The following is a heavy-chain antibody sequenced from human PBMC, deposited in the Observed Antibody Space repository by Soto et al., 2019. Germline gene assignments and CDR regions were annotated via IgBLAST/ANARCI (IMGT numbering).Heavy chain of an antibody. V-gene: IGHV3-33*01. Sequence: QVQLVESGGGVVQPGRSLRLSCAASGFTFSNYGMHWVRQAPGKGLEWVAIIWYDGSNKYYVDSVKGRFTISRDNSKNTLYLQMNSLRAEDTAGYYCARDRGAIFDYWGQGTLVTVSS. CDR3: ARDRGAIFDY. D-gene: IGHD3-9*01. J-gene: IGHJ4*02. CDR2: IWYDGSNK. CDR1: GFTFSNYG.